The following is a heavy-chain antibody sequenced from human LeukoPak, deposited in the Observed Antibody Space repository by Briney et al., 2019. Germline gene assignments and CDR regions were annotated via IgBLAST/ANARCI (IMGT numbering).Heavy chain of an antibody. CDR1: GFIFSRDW. D-gene: IGHD3-22*01. V-gene: IGHV3-7*03. CDR3: AKDHDDSSGSGY. CDR2: IKGDGSEK. Sequence: GGSLRLSCAASGFIFSRDWMTWVRQVPGKGLEWVANIKGDGSEKYFADSVKGRFTISRDNAKNSVYLQMNSLRAEDTAVYYCAKDHDDSSGSGYWGQGTLVTVSS. J-gene: IGHJ4*02.